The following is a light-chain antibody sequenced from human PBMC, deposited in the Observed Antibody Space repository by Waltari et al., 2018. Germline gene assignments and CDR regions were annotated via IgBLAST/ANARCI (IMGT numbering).Light chain of an antibody. Sequence: EIVMTQSPATLSVSPGERATLSCRASQSVSSNLAWYQQKPGQSPRLLIYGVSTRATGIAARFSGSGSGTEFTLTISSLQSEDFALYYWQQYNDWPRTFGQGTKVEI. CDR1: QSVSSN. CDR3: QQYNDWPRT. CDR2: GVS. J-gene: IGKJ1*01. V-gene: IGKV3-15*01.